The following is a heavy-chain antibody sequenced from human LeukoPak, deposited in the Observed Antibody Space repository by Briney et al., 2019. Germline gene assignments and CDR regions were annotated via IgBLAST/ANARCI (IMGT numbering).Heavy chain of an antibody. Sequence: SETLSLTCTVSGGSSSISSYYWGWIRQAPGKGLEWIGSVYYNGRTYYTPSLESRVTISVDTSKNQFSLKLSSVTAADSAVYYCARRAEYSSPFYYYYYMDVWGKGTTVTVSS. CDR3: ARRAEYSSPFYYYYYMDV. J-gene: IGHJ6*03. CDR2: VYYNGRT. V-gene: IGHV4-39*01. CDR1: GGSSSISSYY. D-gene: IGHD6-6*01.